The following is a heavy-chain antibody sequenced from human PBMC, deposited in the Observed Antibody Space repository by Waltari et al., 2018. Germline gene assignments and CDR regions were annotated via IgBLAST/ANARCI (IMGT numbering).Heavy chain of an antibody. V-gene: IGHV1-69*01. CDR1: GGTFSSYA. Sequence: QVQLVQSGAEVKKPGSSVKVSCKASGGTFSSYAISCVRQAPGQVLEWMGGIIPIFGTANYAQKFQGRVTITADESTSTAYMELSSLRSEDTAVYYCASDIGQLLYNYYYYYGMDVWGQGTTVTVSS. D-gene: IGHD2-2*02. CDR3: ASDIGQLLYNYYYYYGMDV. CDR2: IIPIFGTA. J-gene: IGHJ6*02.